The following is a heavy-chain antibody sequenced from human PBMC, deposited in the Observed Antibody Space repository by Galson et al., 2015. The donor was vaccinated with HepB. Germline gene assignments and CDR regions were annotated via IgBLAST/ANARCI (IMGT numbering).Heavy chain of an antibody. CDR3: ARVGYFDSSGDVPYYFNY. CDR1: GGSITSGGFD. J-gene: IGHJ4*02. D-gene: IGHD3-22*01. Sequence: TLSLTCTVSGGSITSGGFDWSWIRQHPGKGLEWIANIYYSGRTYYNPSLKSRVSISVDTSKSQFSLRLNSVTAADTAVYFCARVGYFDSSGDVPYYFNYWGQGTLVTVSS. CDR2: IYYSGRT. V-gene: IGHV4-31*03.